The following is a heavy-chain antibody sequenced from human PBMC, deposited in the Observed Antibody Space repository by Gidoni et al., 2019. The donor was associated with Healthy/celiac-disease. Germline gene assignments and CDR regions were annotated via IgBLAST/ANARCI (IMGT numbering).Heavy chain of an antibody. Sequence: QVQLVESVGGVVQPGRSLRLSCAASGFTFSSHGMHWVRQAPGKGMEWVAVISDDGSNKYYADSVKGRFTISRDNSKNTLYLQMNSLRAEDTAVYYCAKDHDMYSSVWYALDYWGQGTLVTVSS. CDR3: AKDHDMYSSVWYALDY. J-gene: IGHJ4*02. V-gene: IGHV3-30*18. D-gene: IGHD6-19*01. CDR2: ISDDGSNK. CDR1: GFTFSSHG.